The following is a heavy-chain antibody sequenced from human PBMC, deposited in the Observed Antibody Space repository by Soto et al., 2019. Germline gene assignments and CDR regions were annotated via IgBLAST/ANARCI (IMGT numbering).Heavy chain of an antibody. D-gene: IGHD1-1*01. CDR3: ARRYGTTFDY. CDR1: GVSISSGGYS. J-gene: IGHJ4*02. CDR2: IYYSGST. Sequence: SETLSLTCAVSGVSISSGGYSWSWIRQPPGKGLEWIGYIYYSGSTNYNPSLKSRVTISVDTSKNQFSLKLSSVTAADTAVYYCARRYGTTFDYWGQGTLVTVSS. V-gene: IGHV4-61*08.